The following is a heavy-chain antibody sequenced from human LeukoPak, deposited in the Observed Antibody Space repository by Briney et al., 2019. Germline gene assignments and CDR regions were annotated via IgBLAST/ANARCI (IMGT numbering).Heavy chain of an antibody. CDR1: GFTFSSYS. J-gene: IGHJ6*03. D-gene: IGHD6-19*01. CDR2: ISSSSSTI. V-gene: IGHV3-48*01. CDR3: ARFIAVAGIYYMDV. Sequence: GGSLRLSCAASGFTFSSYSMNWVRQAPGKGLEWVSYISSSSSTIYYADSVKGRFTISRDNAKNSLYLQMNSLRAEDTAVYYCARFIAVAGIYYMDVWGKGTTVTVSS.